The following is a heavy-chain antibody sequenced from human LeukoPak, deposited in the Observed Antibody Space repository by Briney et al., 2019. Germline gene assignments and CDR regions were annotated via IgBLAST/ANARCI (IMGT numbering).Heavy chain of an antibody. Sequence: GGSLRLSCAASGFTFSSYAMSWVRQAPGKGLEWVSSISGSGGSTYYADSVKGRFTISRDNSKNTLYLQMNSLRAEDTAVYYCAKEIRYDILTCYHYWGQGTLVTVSS. CDR3: AKEIRYDILTCYHY. V-gene: IGHV3-23*01. CDR2: ISGSGGST. J-gene: IGHJ4*02. CDR1: GFTFSSYA. D-gene: IGHD3-9*01.